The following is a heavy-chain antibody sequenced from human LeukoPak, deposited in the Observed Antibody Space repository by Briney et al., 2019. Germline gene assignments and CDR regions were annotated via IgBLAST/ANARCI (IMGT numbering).Heavy chain of an antibody. V-gene: IGHV1-69*13. CDR3: ARDGFALNERIDY. J-gene: IGHJ4*02. Sequence: SVKVSCKASGGTFSSYAISWVRQAPGQGLEWMGGIIPIFGTANYAQKFQGRVTITADESTSTAYMELRSLRSDDTAVYYCARDGFALNERIDYWGQGTLVTVSS. CDR2: IIPIFGTA. D-gene: IGHD1-1*01. CDR1: GGTFSSYA.